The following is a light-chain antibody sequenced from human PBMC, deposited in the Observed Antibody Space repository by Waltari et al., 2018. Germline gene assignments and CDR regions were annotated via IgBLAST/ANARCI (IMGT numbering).Light chain of an antibody. J-gene: IGLJ3*02. CDR1: TYNIYKNY. V-gene: IGLV1-51*01. CDR2: DNN. CDR3: GTWDNNLNAGV. Sequence: QSVLTQPASMSAAPGQLVAISCFGSTYNIYKNYVSRYQHVPGTAPRLLIYDNNKRPSGIPGRFSASKSGTSATLAITGLQTEDEADYYCGTWDNNLNAGVFGGGTKVTVL.